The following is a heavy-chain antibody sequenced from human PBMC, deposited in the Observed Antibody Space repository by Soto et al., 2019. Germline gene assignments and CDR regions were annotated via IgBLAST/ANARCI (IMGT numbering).Heavy chain of an antibody. D-gene: IGHD5-12*01. CDR3: ARHHGPTTSENWFDP. CDR2: ISTYNGDT. J-gene: IGHJ5*02. Sequence: QVHLVQSGVEVKTPGASVKVSCRASGYTFFTYDISWVRQAPGQGLEWMGRISTYNGDTKYAQKFQGRVTMTTDTSTPTAYLQLRSLRSDDSAVYYCARHHGPTTSENWFDPWGQGTLVTVSS. CDR1: GYTFFTYD. V-gene: IGHV1-18*01.